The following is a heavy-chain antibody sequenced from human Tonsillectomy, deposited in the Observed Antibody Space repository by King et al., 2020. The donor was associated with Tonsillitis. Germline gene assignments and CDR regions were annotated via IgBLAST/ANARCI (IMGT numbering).Heavy chain of an antibody. Sequence: QLVQSGAEVKKPGSSVKVSCKASGGTFSSDAIRWVRQAPGQGLEWMGGIIPIFGTATYAQRFQGRVTIIADESTNTAYMELSSLRTEDTAVYFWARGIKKTRDNFYDSSGYYDFDSWGQGTLVIVSS. V-gene: IGHV1-69*12. CDR3: ARGIKKTRDNFYDSSGYYDFDS. J-gene: IGHJ4*02. CDR1: GGTFSSDA. CDR2: IIPIFGTA. D-gene: IGHD3-22*01.